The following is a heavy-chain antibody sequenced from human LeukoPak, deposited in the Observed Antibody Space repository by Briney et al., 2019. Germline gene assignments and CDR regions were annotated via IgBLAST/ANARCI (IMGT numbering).Heavy chain of an antibody. CDR2: ILENGGEK. CDR1: GFTFSSYW. V-gene: IGHV3-7*04. J-gene: IGHJ2*01. CDR3: ARDRRYGSGNYFHYWYFDL. D-gene: IGHD3-10*01. Sequence: PGGSLRLSCAASGFTFSSYWMSWVRQAPGKGLEWVADILENGGEKYYIDSVKGRFTISRENAKNSLYLQMNSLRVEDTAVYYCARDRRYGSGNYFHYWYFDLWGRGTQVTVSS.